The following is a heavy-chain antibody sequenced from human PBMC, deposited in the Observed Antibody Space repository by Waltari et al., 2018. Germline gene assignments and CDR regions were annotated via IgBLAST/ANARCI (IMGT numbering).Heavy chain of an antibody. J-gene: IGHJ6*03. CDR2: IYYSGST. CDR1: GGSISSYY. CDR3: ARERPDYYYYYYMDV. V-gene: IGHV4-59*01. Sequence: QVQLQESGPGLVKPSETLSLTCTVPGGSISSYYWRWIRQPRGKGLGLSGYIYYSGSTNYNPSRKSRVTISVDTSKNQFSLKLSSVTAADTAVYYCARERPDYYYYYYMDVWGKGTTVTVSS. D-gene: IGHD6-25*01.